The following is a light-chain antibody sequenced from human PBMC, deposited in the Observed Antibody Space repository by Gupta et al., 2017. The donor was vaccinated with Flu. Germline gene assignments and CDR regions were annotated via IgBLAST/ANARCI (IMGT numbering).Light chain of an antibody. CDR2: GAS. V-gene: IGKV3-15*01. J-gene: IGKJ1*01. Sequence: EIVITQSPATLSVSPGERTTLSCRASQSVNSNLAWYQQKPGQAPRLLIYGASTRATGIPARFSGSGYGTEFTLTISSRQSEDFAGYYCQQYKNWPPRTFGQGTKVEIK. CDR1: QSVNSN. CDR3: QQYKNWPPRT.